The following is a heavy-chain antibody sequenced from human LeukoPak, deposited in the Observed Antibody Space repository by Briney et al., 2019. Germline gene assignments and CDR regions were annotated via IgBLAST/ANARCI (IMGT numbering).Heavy chain of an antibody. V-gene: IGHV3-30*04. CDR3: ARDPAGIAAAVFDY. D-gene: IGHD6-13*01. Sequence: GGSLRLSCAASGFTFSSYAMHWVRQAPGEGLEGVAVISYDGSNKYYADSVKGRFTISRDNSKNTLYLQMNSLRAEDTAVYYCARDPAGIAAAVFDYWGQGTLVTVSS. CDR1: GFTFSSYA. J-gene: IGHJ4*02. CDR2: ISYDGSNK.